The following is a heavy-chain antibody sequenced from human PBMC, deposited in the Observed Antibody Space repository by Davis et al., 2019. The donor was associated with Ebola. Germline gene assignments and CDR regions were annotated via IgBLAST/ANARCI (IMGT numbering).Heavy chain of an antibody. V-gene: IGHV3-7*01. CDR1: GFTFSTHW. Sequence: PGGSLRLSCAASGFTFSTHWMAWIRQAPGKGLEWVANINQDGSEEYYVDSVKGRFTISRDNAENSLYLQMNSLRAEDTAVYYCVTEFKGVGAAFDYWGQGTLVTVSS. D-gene: IGHD2-15*01. CDR3: VTEFKGVGAAFDY. CDR2: INQDGSEE. J-gene: IGHJ4*02.